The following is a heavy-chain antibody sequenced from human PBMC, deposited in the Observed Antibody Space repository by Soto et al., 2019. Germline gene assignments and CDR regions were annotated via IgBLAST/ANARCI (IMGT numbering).Heavy chain of an antibody. CDR1: GYTFTGYY. D-gene: IGHD2-15*01. J-gene: IGHJ4*02. CDR2: INPNSGGT. V-gene: IGHV1-2*02. CDR3: ASDRCSGGGCYSLDF. Sequence: QVRLVQSGAEVKKPGASVKVSCKASGYTFTGYYIHWVRQAPGQGLEWMGRINPNSGGTNYVQKDQGRVTMTRDPSISTAYMELSSLRSDDTAVYYCASDRCSGGGCYSLDFWGQGTLVIVSS.